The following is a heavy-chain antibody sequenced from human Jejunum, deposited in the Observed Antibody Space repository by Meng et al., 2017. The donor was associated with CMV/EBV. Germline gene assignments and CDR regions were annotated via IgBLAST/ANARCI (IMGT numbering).Heavy chain of an antibody. CDR2: ITSGIST. D-gene: IGHD6-13*01. J-gene: IGHJ3*02. V-gene: IGHV3-23*01. Sequence: SGFTFTSYAMNWVRQTPGKGLEWVSTITSGISTYYADSVKGRFTISRDNSKNTLYLEMNSLRAEDTAIYYCAKTQKLAQYDSFDIWGQGTMVTVSS. CDR3: AKTQKLAQYDSFDI. CDR1: GFTFTSYA.